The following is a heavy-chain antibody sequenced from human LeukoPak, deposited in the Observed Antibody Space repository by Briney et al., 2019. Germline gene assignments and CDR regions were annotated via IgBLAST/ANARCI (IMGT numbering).Heavy chain of an antibody. V-gene: IGHV1-18*01. CDR2: ISAYNGNT. CDR1: GYTFTSYG. D-gene: IGHD2-2*01. J-gene: IGHJ3*02. Sequence: ASVKVSCEASGYTFTSYGISWVRQAPGQGLEWMGRISAYNGNTNYAQKLQGRVTMTTDTSTSTAYMELRSLRSDDTAVYYCARDIVVVPAAKDLDAFDIWGQGTMVTVSS. CDR3: ARDIVVVPAAKDLDAFDI.